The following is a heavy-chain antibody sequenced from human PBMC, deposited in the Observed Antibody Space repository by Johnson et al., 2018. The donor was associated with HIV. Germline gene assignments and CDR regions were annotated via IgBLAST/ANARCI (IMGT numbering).Heavy chain of an antibody. Sequence: VQLVESGGGVVQPGGSLRLSCAASGFTFSTYWMSWVRQAPGKGLEWVANIKHDGSDKYYVGSVTGRFTISRDNAKSSLYLQMHSLRAEDTAVYYCARHNAFDIWGQGTMVTVSS. CDR3: ARHNAFDI. J-gene: IGHJ3*02. CDR2: IKHDGSDK. V-gene: IGHV3-7*01. CDR1: GFTFSTYW.